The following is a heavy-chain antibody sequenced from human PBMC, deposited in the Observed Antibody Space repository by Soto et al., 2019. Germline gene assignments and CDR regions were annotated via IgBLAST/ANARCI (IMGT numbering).Heavy chain of an antibody. Sequence: SETLSLTCNVSGDSITNYYWTWIRQPAGKGLEWIGRIYGSGNTNYNPSLQSRVTISLDTSKNQLSLKLTSMTAADTAVYYCARDMRAGFTHYFDPWGQGTLVTVSS. CDR3: ARDMRAGFTHYFDP. V-gene: IGHV4-4*07. J-gene: IGHJ5*02. CDR2: IYGSGNT. CDR1: GDSITNYY. D-gene: IGHD1-26*01.